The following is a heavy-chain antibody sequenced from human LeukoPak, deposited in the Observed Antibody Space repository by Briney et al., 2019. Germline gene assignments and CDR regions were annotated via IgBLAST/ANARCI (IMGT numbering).Heavy chain of an antibody. Sequence: SETLSLTCTVSGYSISSGYYWGWIRQPPGKGLEWIGSIYHSGSTYYNPSLKSRVTISVDTSKNQFSLKLSSVTAADTAVYYCARMSTAISLAFDIWGQGTMVTVSS. CDR3: ARMSTAISLAFDI. CDR2: IYHSGST. CDR1: GYSISSGYY. V-gene: IGHV4-38-2*02. D-gene: IGHD5-18*01. J-gene: IGHJ3*02.